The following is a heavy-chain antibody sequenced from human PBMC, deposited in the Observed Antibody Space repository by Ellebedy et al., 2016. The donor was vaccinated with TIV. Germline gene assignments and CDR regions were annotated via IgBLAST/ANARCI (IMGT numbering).Heavy chain of an antibody. CDR3: ARDSWGGSFLVANYFDS. D-gene: IGHD2-15*01. V-gene: IGHV3-30*04. CDR2: ISYHGRNK. CDR1: GFAFSRCA. J-gene: IGHJ4*02. Sequence: GESLKISCAASGFAFSRCAMHWVRQTPGKGLEWVATISYHGRNKFYADAVKGRFSNSRDNSMNTLYLQANSLRAEDTAVYYCARDSWGGSFLVANYFDSWGQGTLVSVSS.